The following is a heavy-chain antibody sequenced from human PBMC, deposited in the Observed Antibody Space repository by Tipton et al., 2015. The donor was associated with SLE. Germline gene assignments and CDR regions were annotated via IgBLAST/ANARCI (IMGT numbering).Heavy chain of an antibody. CDR2: IYSSGST. CDR3: ARGGGSSSWYSMSYFDY. J-gene: IGHJ4*02. V-gene: IGHV4-59*01. CDR1: GGSISSYY. Sequence: TLSLTCTVSGGSISSYYWSWIRQPPGRGLEWIAYIYSSGSTNDNPSLTSRVTISVDTSKNQFSLKLSSVTAADSAVYYCARGGGSSSWYSMSYFDYWGQGTLV. D-gene: IGHD6-13*01.